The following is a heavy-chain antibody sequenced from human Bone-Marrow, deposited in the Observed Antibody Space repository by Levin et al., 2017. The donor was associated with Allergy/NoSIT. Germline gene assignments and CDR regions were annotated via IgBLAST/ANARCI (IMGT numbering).Heavy chain of an antibody. V-gene: IGHV3-30*03. CDR1: GFTFSYFA. Sequence: GGSLRLSCAASGFTFSYFAMHWVRQAPGKGPEWVAFISHDGSNKNYADSVKGRFTISRDNSKNTLYLQMNSLRGEDTAVYHCARGVATMDWGQGTLVTVSS. CDR3: ARGVATMD. CDR2: ISHDGSNK. D-gene: IGHD5-12*01. J-gene: IGHJ4*02.